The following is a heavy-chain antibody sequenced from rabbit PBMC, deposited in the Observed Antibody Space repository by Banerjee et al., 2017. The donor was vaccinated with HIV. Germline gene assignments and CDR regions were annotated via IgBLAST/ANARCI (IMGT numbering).Heavy chain of an antibody. J-gene: IGHJ4*01. CDR3: ARGGDDDSVYEINNL. CDR1: GFSFSGSYY. CDR2: IYAGSSGRI. D-gene: IGHD6-1*01. V-gene: IGHV1S45*01. Sequence: QEQLVESGGGLGQPEGSLTLTCTAPGFSFSGSYYMCWVRQAPGKGLEWIACIYAGSSGRIYYASWAKGRFTISKTSSTTVTLQMTSLTAADTATYFCARGGDDDSVYEINNLWGPGTLVTVS.